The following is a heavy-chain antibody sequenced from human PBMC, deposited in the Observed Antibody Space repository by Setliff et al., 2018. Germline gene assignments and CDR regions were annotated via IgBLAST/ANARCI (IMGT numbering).Heavy chain of an antibody. Sequence: SQTLSLTCAISGDSVSTNGVAWNWIRQSPSRGLEWLGRTFHLSTWNHQYTLSVKNRITINPDTSKNQFSLQLKYVIPDDTAVYYCARMSTSGPHYDYWGQGTLVTVSS. V-gene: IGHV6-1*01. D-gene: IGHD2-8*02. CDR3: ARMSTSGPHYDY. J-gene: IGHJ4*02. CDR2: TFHLSTWNH. CDR1: GDSVSTNGVA.